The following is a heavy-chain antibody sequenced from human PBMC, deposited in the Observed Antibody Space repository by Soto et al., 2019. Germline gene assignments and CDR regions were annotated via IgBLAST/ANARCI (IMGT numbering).Heavy chain of an antibody. CDR1: GGSISSGCYY. V-gene: IGHV4-31*03. CDR3: ARSIHS. CDR2: IYYSGRT. J-gene: IGHJ4*02. Sequence: QVQLQESGPGLVKPSQTLSLTCTVSGGSISSGCYYWSWIRPHPGKGLEWIGYIYYSGRTYYHPSLKSRATRSGDTSKHQFSLKLSSVTAADPAVYYCARSIHSWGQGTLVPVSS.